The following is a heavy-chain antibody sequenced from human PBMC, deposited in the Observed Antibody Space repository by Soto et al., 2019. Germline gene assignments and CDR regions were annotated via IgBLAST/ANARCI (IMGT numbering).Heavy chain of an antibody. J-gene: IGHJ4*02. V-gene: IGHV3-21*01. Sequence: EVQLVESGGGLVKPGGSLRLSCAASGFTFSSYSMNWVRQAPGKGLEWVLSISSSSSYIYYADSVKGRFTISRDNAKNSLYLQMNSLRAEDTAVYYCARAQYCSGGSCYLRGIDYWGQGTLVTVSS. CDR3: ARAQYCSGGSCYLRGIDY. CDR1: GFTFSSYS. CDR2: ISSSSSYI. D-gene: IGHD2-15*01.